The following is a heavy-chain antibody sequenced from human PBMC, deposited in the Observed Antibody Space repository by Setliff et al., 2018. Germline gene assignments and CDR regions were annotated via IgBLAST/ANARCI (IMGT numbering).Heavy chain of an antibody. CDR1: GGSISSYY. J-gene: IGHJ6*03. CDR3: ARDRRGYSYGSLGYYYYMDV. D-gene: IGHD5-18*01. Sequence: ASETLSLTCTVSGGSISSYYWSWIRQPAGKGLEWIGRIYTSGSTNYNPSLKSRVTMSVDTSKNQFSLKLSSVTAADTAVYYCARDRRGYSYGSLGYYYYMDVWGKGTTVTVSS. V-gene: IGHV4-4*07. CDR2: IYTSGST.